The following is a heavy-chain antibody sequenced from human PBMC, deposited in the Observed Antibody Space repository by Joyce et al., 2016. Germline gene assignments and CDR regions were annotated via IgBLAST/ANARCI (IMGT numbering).Heavy chain of an antibody. CDR2: IKQDRSER. D-gene: IGHD6-25*01. CDR1: GFTFSSYG. V-gene: IGHV3-7*03. CDR3: ARDRVSGRTGMRPQEVFDI. Sequence: EVQLVESGGGLVQPGGSLRLSCAASGFTFSSYGMGWVRQAPGQGLEGEANIKQDRSERCYLDSVEGRFTISRDNAKNSLSLQMNSLGAEDTAVYYCARDRVSGRTGMRPQEVFDIWGHGTSVTVSS. J-gene: IGHJ3*02.